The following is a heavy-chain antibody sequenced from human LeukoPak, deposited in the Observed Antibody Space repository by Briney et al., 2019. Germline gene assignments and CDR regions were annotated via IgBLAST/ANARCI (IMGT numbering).Heavy chain of an antibody. CDR2: IRGSGDNST. CDR3: ANRVGLRYYYFDY. D-gene: IGHD4-17*01. V-gene: IGHV3-23*01. Sequence: GGSLRLSCTASGFAMSWVRQAPGKGLEWVASIRGSGDNSTYYADSVKGRFIISRDHFKNTLYLQMDSLRAEDSAVYYCANRVGLRYYYFDYWGQGTLVTVSS. J-gene: IGHJ4*02. CDR1: GFA.